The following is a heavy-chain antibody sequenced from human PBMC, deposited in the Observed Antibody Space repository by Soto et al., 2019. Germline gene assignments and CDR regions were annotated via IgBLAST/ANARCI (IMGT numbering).Heavy chain of an antibody. J-gene: IGHJ4*02. D-gene: IGHD3-10*01. CDR1: GNTFASHG. Sequence: QVQLVQSGPEVKKPGASVKVSCKASGNTFASHGFSWVRQAPGQGLEWMGWISGFNGQTNYALKFQGRVTFPTDTSTSTAYMELRSLRSDDTAVYFCARVDPRGVAVVRDYWGQGTLVTVSS. CDR2: ISGFNGQT. CDR3: ARVDPRGVAVVRDY. V-gene: IGHV1-18*01.